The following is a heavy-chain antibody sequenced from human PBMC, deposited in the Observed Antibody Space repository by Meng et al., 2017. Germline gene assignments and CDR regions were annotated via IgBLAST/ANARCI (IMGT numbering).Heavy chain of an antibody. D-gene: IGHD5-24*01. V-gene: IGHV3-30*01. CDR1: GVVFRSYS. Sequence: VGWGGGVGRAGGARRLRWGGSGVVFRSYSMHWVRQAPGKGLEWVAVISYDGSNKYYADSVKGRFTISRDNSKNTLYLQMNSLRAEDTAVYYCARGSRDGYNYCFDYWGQGTLVTVSS. CDR2: ISYDGSNK. J-gene: IGHJ4*02. CDR3: ARGSRDGYNYCFDY.